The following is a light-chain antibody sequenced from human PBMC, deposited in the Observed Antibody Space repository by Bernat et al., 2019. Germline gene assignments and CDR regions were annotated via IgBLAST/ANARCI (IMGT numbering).Light chain of an antibody. J-gene: IGKJ3*01. V-gene: IGKV1D-16*01. Sequence: DIQMTQSPSSLSASVGDKVTFTCRASQDISTWLAWYQQKSGQAPKLLIYKASSLRSGVPSRFSGSGSGTDFTLTISSLQPEDFTAYYCLQYNSSPFIFGPGTKLHIK. CDR3: LQYNSSPFI. CDR2: KAS. CDR1: QDISTW.